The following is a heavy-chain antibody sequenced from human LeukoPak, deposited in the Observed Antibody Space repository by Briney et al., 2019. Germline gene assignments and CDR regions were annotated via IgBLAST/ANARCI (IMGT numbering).Heavy chain of an antibody. J-gene: IGHJ3*02. CDR1: GGSFSGYY. V-gene: IGHV4-34*01. CDR2: INHSGST. Sequence: SETLSLTCAVYGGSFSGYYRSWIRQPPGKGLEWIGEINHSGSTNYIPSLKSRVTISVDTSKNQFSLKLSSVTAADTAVYYCARDSSGWYVGDAFDIWGQGTMVTVSS. CDR3: ARDSSGWYVGDAFDI. D-gene: IGHD6-19*01.